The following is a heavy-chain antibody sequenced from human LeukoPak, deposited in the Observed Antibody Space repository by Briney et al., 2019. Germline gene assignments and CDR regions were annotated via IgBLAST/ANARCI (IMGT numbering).Heavy chain of an antibody. CDR2: ISGSGGST. J-gene: IGHJ5*02. CDR1: GFSFSSFA. D-gene: IGHD4/OR15-4a*01. Sequence: GRSLRLSCAASGFSFSSFAMHWVRQAPGKGLEWVSAISGSGGSTYYADSVKGRFTISRDNSKNTLYLQMNSLRAEDTAVYYCAKDRTMGHPQRFDPWGQGTLVTVSS. V-gene: IGHV3-23*01. CDR3: AKDRTMGHPQRFDP.